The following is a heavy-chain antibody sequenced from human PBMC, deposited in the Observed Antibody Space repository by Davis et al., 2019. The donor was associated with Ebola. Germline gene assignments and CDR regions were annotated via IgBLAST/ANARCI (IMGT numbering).Heavy chain of an antibody. Sequence: GESLKISCAASGFTFSGYTMHWVRQAPGKGLEWVSSMNSAGSFAYYADSVKGRFTISRDNAKDSLYLHMNSLRAEDTAVYYCARGDYAKRLDVWGKGTTVTVSS. CDR1: GFTFSGYT. CDR2: MNSAGSFA. J-gene: IGHJ6*04. V-gene: IGHV3-21*01. CDR3: ARGDYAKRLDV. D-gene: IGHD2-2*01.